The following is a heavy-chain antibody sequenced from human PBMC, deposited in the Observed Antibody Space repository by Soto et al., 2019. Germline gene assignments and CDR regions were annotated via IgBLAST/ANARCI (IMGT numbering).Heavy chain of an antibody. Sequence: GGSLRLSCAASGFTFSNAWMSWVRQAPGKGLEWVGRIKSKTDGGTTDYAAPVKGRFTISRDDSKNTLYLQMNSLKTEDTAVYYCTTGVALGYCSSTSCYDYYYMDVWGKGTRVTVSS. D-gene: IGHD2-2*01. J-gene: IGHJ6*03. CDR2: IKSKTDGGTT. CDR1: GFTFSNAW. CDR3: TTGVALGYCSSTSCYDYYYMDV. V-gene: IGHV3-15*01.